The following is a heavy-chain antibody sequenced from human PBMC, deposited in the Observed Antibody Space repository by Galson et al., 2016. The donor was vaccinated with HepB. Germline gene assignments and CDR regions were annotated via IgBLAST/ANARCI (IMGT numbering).Heavy chain of an antibody. CDR3: ANLIGDSGCYRGN. CDR1: GGTFSSST. CDR2: IIPMSGRT. D-gene: IGHD3-16*02. Sequence: SVKVSCKASGGTFSSSTFNWVRQAPGQGLEWMGEIIPMSGRTNYAQNFQGRLTITADKSTSTAYMELSSLRFEDTAVYYCANLIGDSGCYRGNWGQGSLVTVSS. V-gene: IGHV1-69*06. J-gene: IGHJ4*02.